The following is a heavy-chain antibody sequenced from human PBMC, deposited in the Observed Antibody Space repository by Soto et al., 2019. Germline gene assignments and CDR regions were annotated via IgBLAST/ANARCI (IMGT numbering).Heavy chain of an antibody. J-gene: IGHJ5*02. CDR2: INPHGGST. Sequence: ATVTVCCKEHGDAFSSCKIHGVRQAPRTGLEWMGVINPHGGSTAYAQKFKGRVTLTRDTSASTVYMEVSSLTSEDTAMYYCARSAGGNFGIIIEGTNWSAPRVHGTPVTVSS. CDR1: GDAFSSCK. D-gene: IGHD1-26*01. CDR3: ARSAGGNFGIIIEGTNWSAP. V-gene: IGHV1-46*01.